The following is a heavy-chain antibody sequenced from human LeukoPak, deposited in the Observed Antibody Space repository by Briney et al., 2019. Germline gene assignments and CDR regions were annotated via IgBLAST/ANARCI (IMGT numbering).Heavy chain of an antibody. J-gene: IGHJ4*02. D-gene: IGHD7-27*01. Sequence: PGGSLRLSCAAAGFTLSRYWMSWVRQAKGKGLECVAKIREDGSEKHYVDSVKGRFIISRDNAKNSLCLQMNSLRAEDTAVYYCARDYTGGWNDYWGQGTLVTVSS. CDR3: ARDYTGGWNDY. CDR2: IREDGSEK. CDR1: GFTLSRYW. V-gene: IGHV3-7*01.